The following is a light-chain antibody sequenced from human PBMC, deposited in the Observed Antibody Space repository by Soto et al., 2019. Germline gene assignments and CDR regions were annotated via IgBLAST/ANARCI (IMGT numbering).Light chain of an antibody. Sequence: QSALTQPASVSGSPGQSITVSCSGTSXXXGGYNHVSWYQQRPGKAPKLMIYDVSSRPSGVSNRFSGSKSGNTASLIISGLQAEDEAEYYCSSYTSSNTFYVFGTGTKLTVL. CDR2: DVS. CDR3: SSYTSSNTFYV. V-gene: IGLV2-14*01. CDR1: SXXXGGYNH. J-gene: IGLJ1*01.